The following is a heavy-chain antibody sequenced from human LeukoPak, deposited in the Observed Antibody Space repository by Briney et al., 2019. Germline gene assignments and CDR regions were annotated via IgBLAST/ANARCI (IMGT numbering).Heavy chain of an antibody. CDR2: ISSSSSTI. CDR3: ARNNGMDV. Sequence: GGSLRLSCAASGFTFSSYSMNWVRQAPGKGLEWVSYISSSSSTIYYADFVKGRFTISRDNAKNSLYLQMNSLRAEDTALYHCARNNGMDVWGQGTTVIVSS. J-gene: IGHJ6*02. V-gene: IGHV3-48*01. CDR1: GFTFSSYS.